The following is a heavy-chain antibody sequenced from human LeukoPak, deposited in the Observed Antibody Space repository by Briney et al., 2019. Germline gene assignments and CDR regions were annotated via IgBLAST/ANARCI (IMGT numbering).Heavy chain of an antibody. J-gene: IGHJ4*02. V-gene: IGHV3-53*01. CDR1: GLTVSSNY. Sequence: GGSLTLSCAASGLTVSSNYMIWVRQAPGKALEWVSVIRGAGTTEYADSVKGRFTISRDNSKNTLYLQMNSLRAEDTAVYYCARERRGGDGYNHGFDYWGQGTLVTVSS. D-gene: IGHD5-24*01. CDR2: IRGAGTT. CDR3: ARERRGGDGYNHGFDY.